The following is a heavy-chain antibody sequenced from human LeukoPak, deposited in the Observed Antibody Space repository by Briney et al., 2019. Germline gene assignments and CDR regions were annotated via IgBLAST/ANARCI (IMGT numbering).Heavy chain of an antibody. J-gene: IGHJ6*02. CDR2: ISSSSSYI. CDR3: ARYYYDSSGYQIRGIQEYYGMDV. V-gene: IGHV3-21*01. D-gene: IGHD3-22*01. CDR1: GFTFSSYS. Sequence: GGSLRLSCAASGFTFSSYSMNWVRQAPGKGLEWVSSISSSSSYIYYADSVKGRFTISRDNAKNSLYLQMHSLRAEDTALYYCARYYYDSSGYQIRGIQEYYGMDVWGQGTTVTVSS.